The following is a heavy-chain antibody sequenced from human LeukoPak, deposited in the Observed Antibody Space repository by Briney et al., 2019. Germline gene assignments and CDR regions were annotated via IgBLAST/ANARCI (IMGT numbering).Heavy chain of an antibody. D-gene: IGHD3-3*01. J-gene: IGHJ4*02. CDR2: IYYSGST. Sequence: SETLSLTCAVSDGSISSSNWWSWVRQPPGKGLEWIGYIYYSGSTNYNPSLKSRVTISVDTSKNQFSLKLSSVTAADTAVYYCAREIRRITIFGVVSRRFDYWGQGTLVTVSS. CDR1: DGSISSSNW. V-gene: IGHV4-4*02. CDR3: AREIRRITIFGVVSRRFDY.